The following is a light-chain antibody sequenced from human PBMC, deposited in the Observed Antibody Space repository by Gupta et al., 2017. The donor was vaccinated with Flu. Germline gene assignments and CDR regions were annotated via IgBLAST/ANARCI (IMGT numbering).Light chain of an antibody. V-gene: IGKV2-30*01. Sequence: VTLGKPDSNCDSSNQSLVYRDGNNFLSWFQQRPGQSPKRLIYKGSNRDSGVPDRFSGSGSGTDVTLKISRVEAEDVGVYYCMQGKQWPWTFGQGTKVEIK. CDR1: QSLVYRDGNNF. CDR2: KGS. CDR3: MQGKQWPWT. J-gene: IGKJ1*01.